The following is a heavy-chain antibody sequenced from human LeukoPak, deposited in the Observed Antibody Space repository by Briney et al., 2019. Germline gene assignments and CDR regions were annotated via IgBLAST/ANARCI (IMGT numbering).Heavy chain of an antibody. CDR1: GYTFSSYY. CDR3: ARVKSYYYDTSDKDAFDI. J-gene: IGHJ3*02. V-gene: IGHV1-46*01. D-gene: IGHD3-22*01. Sequence: GASVKVSCKASGYTFSSYYIHWVRQAPGQGLEWMGIINPSGDSTSYTQKFQGRVTMTRDTSTSTVYMELSSLRSEGTAVYYCARVKSYYYDTSDKDAFDIWGQGTMVTVSS. CDR2: INPSGDST.